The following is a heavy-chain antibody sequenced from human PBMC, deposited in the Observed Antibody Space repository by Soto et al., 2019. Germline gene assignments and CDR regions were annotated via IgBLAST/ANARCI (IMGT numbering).Heavy chain of an antibody. J-gene: IGHJ2*01. D-gene: IGHD1-7*01. CDR1: GGSISSSSYY. V-gene: IGHV4-39*01. Sequence: QLQLQESGPGLVKPSETLSLTCTVSGGSISSSSYYWGWIRQPPGKGLEWIGSIYYSGRTYYNPSLKSLVTISVDTSKNQFSLKLSSVTAADTAVYYCATPYNWNFVRYWYFDLWGRGTLVTVSS. CDR3: ATPYNWNFVRYWYFDL. CDR2: IYYSGRT.